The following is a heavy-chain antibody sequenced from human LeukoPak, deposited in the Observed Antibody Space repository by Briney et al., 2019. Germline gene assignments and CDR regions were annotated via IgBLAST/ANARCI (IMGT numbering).Heavy chain of an antibody. CDR1: GFTFSSYA. CDR2: ISGSGGTT. V-gene: IGHV3-23*01. Sequence: QTGGSLRLSCAASGFTFSSYAMSWVRQAPGKGLEWVSAISGSGGTTYYADSVKGRFTISRDNAKNSLYLQMNSLRAEDTAVYYCARGTVPDYGDYVYYFDYWGQGTLVTVSS. D-gene: IGHD4-17*01. J-gene: IGHJ4*02. CDR3: ARGTVPDYGDYVYYFDY.